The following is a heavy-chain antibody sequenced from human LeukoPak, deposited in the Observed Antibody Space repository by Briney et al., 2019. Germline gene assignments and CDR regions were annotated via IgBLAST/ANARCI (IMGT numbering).Heavy chain of an antibody. CDR3: AAAGDY. Sequence: GGSLRLACAASGFRFSSYAMSWVRQAPGKGLEWVSAISGSGVSTYYADSVKGRFTTSRDNAKNLLYLQMNSLRDEDTAVYYCAAAGDYWGQGTLVTVSS. CDR1: GFRFSSYA. D-gene: IGHD3-10*01. V-gene: IGHV3-23*01. CDR2: ISGSGVST. J-gene: IGHJ4*02.